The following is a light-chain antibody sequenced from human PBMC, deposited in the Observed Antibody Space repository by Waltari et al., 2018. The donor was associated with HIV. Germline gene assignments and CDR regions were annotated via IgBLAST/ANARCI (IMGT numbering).Light chain of an antibody. CDR3: QQTCSAPFT. CDR2: AGS. J-gene: IGKJ3*01. CDR1: QNIFSH. V-gene: IGKV1-39*01. Sequence: DIQMTPSPSSPSASVGDRITLTCRASQNIFSHLGWYQKKPTKPPRLLVCAGSSLQRRVPSRFSGSGSGAEFTLTISSLQPEDFGTYYCQQTCSAPFTFGPGTTVEIK.